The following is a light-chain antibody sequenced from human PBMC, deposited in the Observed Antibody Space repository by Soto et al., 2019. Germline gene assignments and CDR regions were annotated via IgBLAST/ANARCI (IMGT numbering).Light chain of an antibody. J-gene: IGKJ1*01. V-gene: IGKV1-5*03. CDR2: KAS. CDR3: LQDDYHPCT. Sequence: IAQLRSSLSTSVEDKVTITGRASQSITSWLAWYQQKAGKAPKPLIYKASSLQSGVPSRFSGSGYGTDFTLTISSLQPEDFATYYCLQDDYHPCTFAEGTMVDIK. CDR1: QSITSW.